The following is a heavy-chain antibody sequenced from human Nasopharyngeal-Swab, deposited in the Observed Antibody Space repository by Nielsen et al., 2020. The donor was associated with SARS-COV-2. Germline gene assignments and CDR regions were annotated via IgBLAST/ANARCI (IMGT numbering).Heavy chain of an antibody. V-gene: IGHV4-59*01. D-gene: IGHD1-14*01. Sequence: SETLSLTCTVSGGSISGYYWSWIRQPPGKGLEWIGCISYSGSTNYNPSLKSPVTMSMHTFKNQFSLKLNSVTDADTAVYYCARDKPERSWRDWYFDLWGRGTLVTVSS. CDR2: ISYSGST. J-gene: IGHJ2*01. CDR3: ARDKPERSWRDWYFDL. CDR1: GGSISGYY.